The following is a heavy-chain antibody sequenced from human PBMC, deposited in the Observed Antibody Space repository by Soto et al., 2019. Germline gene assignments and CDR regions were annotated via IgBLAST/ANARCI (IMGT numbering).Heavy chain of an antibody. J-gene: IGHJ4*02. CDR2: IDHSGSI. D-gene: IGHD6-13*01. CDR3: ATGGGAAPGT. V-gene: IGHV4-34*01. CDR1: GGSFSGYY. Sequence: PSETLSLTCAVYGGSFSGYYWSWIRQTPGKGLEWIGEIDHSGSIKYNPSLESRVSISLDTSRNQFSLKLSSVTAADSAVLYCATGGGAAPGTWGQGTLVTVSS.